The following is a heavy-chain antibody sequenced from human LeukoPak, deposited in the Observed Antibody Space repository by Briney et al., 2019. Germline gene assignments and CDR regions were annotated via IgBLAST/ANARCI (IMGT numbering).Heavy chain of an antibody. J-gene: IGHJ5*02. CDR1: GFTVSSYY. D-gene: IGHD2/OR15-2a*01. V-gene: IGHV3-53*01. CDR3: ARLLGTS. CDR2: IYSDGTT. Sequence: GGSLRLSCAASGFTVSSYYMSWVRQAPGKGLEWVSIIYSDGTTYYADSVKGRFTVPRDNSKNTLYLQMNSLRAEDTAVYYCARLLGTSWGQGTLVTVSS.